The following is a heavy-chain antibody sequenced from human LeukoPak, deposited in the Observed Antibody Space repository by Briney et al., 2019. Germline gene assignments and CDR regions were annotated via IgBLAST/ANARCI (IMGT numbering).Heavy chain of an antibody. CDR2: IKHSGST. CDR1: GGSFSGYY. D-gene: IGHD5-18*01. J-gene: IGHJ4*02. CDR3: ARYRGYNYVVPSSFDS. Sequence: AETLSLTCAVYGGSFSGYYVSWIRQPPGKGLEWIGEIKHSGSTNYNPSLKRRVTISVDTSKNPFYLKMSCVTAEDTAVYYCARYRGYNYVVPSSFDSWGQGTLVTVSS. V-gene: IGHV4-34*01.